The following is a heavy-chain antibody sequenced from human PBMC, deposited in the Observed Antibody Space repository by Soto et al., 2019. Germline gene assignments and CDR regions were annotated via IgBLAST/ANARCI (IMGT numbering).Heavy chain of an antibody. D-gene: IGHD5-12*01. CDR2: IYYSGST. Sequence: SETLSLTCTVSGGSIGSGGYYWSWIRQHPGKGLEWIGYIYYSGSTYYNPSLKSRVTISVDTSKNQFSLKLSSVTAADTAVYYCASQRVDIVATKGRDYYYGMDVWGQGTTVTVS. J-gene: IGHJ6*02. CDR3: ASQRVDIVATKGRDYYYGMDV. V-gene: IGHV4-31*03. CDR1: GGSIGSGGYY.